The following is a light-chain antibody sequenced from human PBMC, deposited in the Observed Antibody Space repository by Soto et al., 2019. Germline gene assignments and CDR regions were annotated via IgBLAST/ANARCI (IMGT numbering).Light chain of an antibody. Sequence: QSVLTQPPSASGTPGQRVIISCSGTSSNIGSNYVYWYQQVPGMAPKLLIYKNNQRPSGVPDRFSGSKSGSSASLAISGLWSEDEADYYCAAWDDSLSVHYVFGVGTKVTVL. CDR1: SSNIGSNY. V-gene: IGLV1-47*03. CDR2: KNN. CDR3: AAWDDSLSVHYV. J-gene: IGLJ1*01.